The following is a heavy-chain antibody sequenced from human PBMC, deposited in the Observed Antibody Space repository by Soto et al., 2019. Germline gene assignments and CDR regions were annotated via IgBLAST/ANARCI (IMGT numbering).Heavy chain of an antibody. D-gene: IGHD2-15*01. V-gene: IGHV1-69*13. CDR2: IIPIFGTA. CDR3: ARDQGYCSGGSCYSYYYYGMDV. J-gene: IGHJ6*02. Sequence: SVKVSCKASGGTFSSYAISWVRQAPGQGLEWMGGIIPIFGTANYAQKFQGRVTITADESTSTAYMELSSLRSEDTAVYYCARDQGYCSGGSCYSYYYYGMDVWGQGTTVTVSS. CDR1: GGTFSSYA.